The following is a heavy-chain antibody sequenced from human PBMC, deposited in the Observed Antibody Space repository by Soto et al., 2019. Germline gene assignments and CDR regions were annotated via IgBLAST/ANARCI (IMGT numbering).Heavy chain of an antibody. CDR3: ARVPTWSVYLFRYYYGMDV. J-gene: IGHJ6*02. D-gene: IGHD3-3*01. Sequence: QVQLQESGPGLVKPSQTLSLTCTVSGGSISSGGYYWSWIRQHPGNGLEWIGYIYYSGSTYYNPSLKSRVTISVDTSKNQFSLKLSSVTAADTAVYYCARVPTWSVYLFRYYYGMDVWGQGTTVTVSS. CDR2: IYYSGST. CDR1: GGSISSGGYY. V-gene: IGHV4-31*03.